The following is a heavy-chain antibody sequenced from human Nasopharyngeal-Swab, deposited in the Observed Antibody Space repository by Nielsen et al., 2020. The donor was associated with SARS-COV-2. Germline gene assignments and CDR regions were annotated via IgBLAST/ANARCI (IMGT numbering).Heavy chain of an antibody. Sequence: WTRQPPGKGLEWVAVISYDGSNEYYGDSVKGRFTISRDNSKNTLYLQMNSLRVDDTAVYYCAKDVHADYGGIDYWGQGILVTVSS. CDR2: ISYDGSNE. V-gene: IGHV3-30*18. J-gene: IGHJ4*02. CDR3: AKDVHADYGGIDY. D-gene: IGHD4/OR15-4a*01.